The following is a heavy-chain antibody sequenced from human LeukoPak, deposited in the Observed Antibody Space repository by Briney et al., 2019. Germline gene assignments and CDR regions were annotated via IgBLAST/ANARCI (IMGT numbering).Heavy chain of an antibody. CDR2: ISGSGGNS. CDR3: ARDVPYSRVDY. CDR1: GFTFTNYG. Sequence: GGSLRLSCAASGFTFTNYGMSWVRQAPGKGLEWVSTISGSGGNSYYADSVKGRFTISRDNAKNSLYLQMNSLRAEDTAVYYCARDVPYSRVDYWGQGTPVTVSS. D-gene: IGHD1-26*01. J-gene: IGHJ4*02. V-gene: IGHV3-23*01.